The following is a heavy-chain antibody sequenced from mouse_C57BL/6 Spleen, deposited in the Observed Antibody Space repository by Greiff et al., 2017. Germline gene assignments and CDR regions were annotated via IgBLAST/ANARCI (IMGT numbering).Heavy chain of an antibody. CDR3: AKYYFGSCYWYCDV. Sequence: VKLQQPGAELVMPGASVKLSCKASGYTFTSYWMHWVKQRPGQGLEWIGEIDPSDSYTNYDKTFKGKSTVTVDKSSSTAYMQLSSLASEDSAVSYWAKYYFGSCYWYCDVWGTGTTVTVSS. V-gene: IGHV1-69*01. CDR1: GYTFTSYW. J-gene: IGHJ1*03. D-gene: IGHD1-1*01. CDR2: IDPSDSYT.